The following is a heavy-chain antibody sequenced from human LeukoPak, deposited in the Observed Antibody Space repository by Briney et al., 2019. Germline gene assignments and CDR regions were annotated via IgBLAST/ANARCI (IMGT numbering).Heavy chain of an antibody. D-gene: IGHD3-10*01. Sequence: GGSLRLSCGASGFTFSSYGMHWVRQAPGKGLEWVAFIRYDGSNKYYADSVKGRFTISRDNSKNTLYLQMNSLRAEDTAVYYCRWFGEYEYYYYMDVWGKGTTVTVSS. CDR2: IRYDGSNK. CDR3: RWFGEYEYYYYMDV. V-gene: IGHV3-30*02. CDR1: GFTFSSYG. J-gene: IGHJ6*03.